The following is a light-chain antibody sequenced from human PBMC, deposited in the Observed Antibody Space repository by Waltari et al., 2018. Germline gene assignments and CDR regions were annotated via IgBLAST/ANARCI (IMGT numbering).Light chain of an antibody. V-gene: IGLV2-8*01. J-gene: IGLJ2*01. CDR2: DVG. CDR1: SSDVGGYNY. CDR3: SSYGGSNNFVV. Sequence: QSALTQPPSASGSPGQSVTISCTGTSSDVGGYNYVSWYQQHPGKAPKLMIFDVGKRPSGVPERFSGSKAGNTASLTVSGLQADDEADYYCSSYGGSNNFVVFGGGTKLTVL.